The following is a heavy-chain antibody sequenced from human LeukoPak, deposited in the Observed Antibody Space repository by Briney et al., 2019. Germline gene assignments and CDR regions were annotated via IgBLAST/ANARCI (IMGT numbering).Heavy chain of an antibody. J-gene: IGHJ4*02. CDR1: GFGFSAYG. Sequence: GGSLRLSCAASGFGFSAYGMHWVRQAPGKGLEWVAYIQNDESKTHYRDSVKGRFTISRDNSKSTLFLQMNSLRVEDTAVYYCATEGSVNYYYDISGYYNRWGQGTLVTVSS. CDR3: ATEGSVNYYYDISGYYNR. CDR2: IQNDESKT. D-gene: IGHD3-22*01. V-gene: IGHV3-30*02.